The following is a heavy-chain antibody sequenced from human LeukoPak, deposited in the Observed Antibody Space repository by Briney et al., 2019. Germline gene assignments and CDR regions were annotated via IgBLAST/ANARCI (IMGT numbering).Heavy chain of an antibody. CDR2: ISKDGSNK. Sequence: GGSLRLSCAASGFTFSRYAMHWVRQAPGKGLEWVAVISKDGSNKCYADSVKGRFTISRDNSKNTLYLQMDSLRAEDTAVYYCARYFAWLADYWGQGTLVTVSS. D-gene: IGHD6-19*01. CDR1: GFTFSRYA. V-gene: IGHV3-30-3*01. J-gene: IGHJ4*02. CDR3: ARYFAWLADY.